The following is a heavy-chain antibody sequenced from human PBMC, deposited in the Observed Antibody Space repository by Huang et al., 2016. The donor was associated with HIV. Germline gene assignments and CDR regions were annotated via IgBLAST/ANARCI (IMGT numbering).Heavy chain of an antibody. J-gene: IGHJ4*02. CDR3: ARRPLGAGNYFDS. CDR2: SYWNDDK. Sequence: QITLKESGPTLVKPTQTLTLTCTFSGFSLTPTGVAVGWIRQPPGKALEWLALSYWNDDKRYSPSLQNRLTSSKDTSRDQVVRTVTDVEPLDTATYYCARRPLGAGNYFDSWGQGTLVTVSS. D-gene: IGHD3-10*01. CDR1: GFSLTPTGVA. V-gene: IGHV2-5*01.